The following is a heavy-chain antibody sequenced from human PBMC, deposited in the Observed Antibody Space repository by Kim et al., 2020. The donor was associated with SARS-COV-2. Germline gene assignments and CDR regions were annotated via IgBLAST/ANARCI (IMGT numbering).Heavy chain of an antibody. CDR2: IIPIFGTA. J-gene: IGHJ6*02. Sequence: SVKVSCKASGGTFSSYAISWVRQAPGQGLEWMGGIIPIFGTANYAQKFQGRVTITADESTSTAYMELSSLRSEDTAVYYCARPVNYSSSWDWTQYYYYYYGMDVWGQGTTVTVSS. CDR1: GGTFSSYA. D-gene: IGHD6-13*01. CDR3: ARPVNYSSSWDWTQYYYYYYGMDV. V-gene: IGHV1-69*13.